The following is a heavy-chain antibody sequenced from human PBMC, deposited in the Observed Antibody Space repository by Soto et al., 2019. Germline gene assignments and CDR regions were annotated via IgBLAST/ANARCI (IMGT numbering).Heavy chain of an antibody. D-gene: IGHD3-3*01. CDR2: ISSSSGTI. CDR3: ARDQESYYDFWSGYYPYYYYGMDV. J-gene: IGHJ6*02. Sequence: PGGSLRLSCAASGFTFSSYSMNWVRQAPGKGLEWVSYISSSSGTIYYADSVKGRFTISRDNAKNSLYLQMNSLRDEDTAVYYCARDQESYYDFWSGYYPYYYYGMDVWGQGTTVTVSS. V-gene: IGHV3-48*02. CDR1: GFTFSSYS.